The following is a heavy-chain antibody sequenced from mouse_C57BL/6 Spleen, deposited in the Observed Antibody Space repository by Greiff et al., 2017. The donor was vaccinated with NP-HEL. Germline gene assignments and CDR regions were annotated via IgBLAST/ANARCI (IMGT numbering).Heavy chain of an antibody. CDR3: AKTGRYDGYGYFDV. Sequence: VKLQESGPGLVAPSQSLSITCTVSGFSLTSYGVSWVRQPPGKGLEWLGVIWGDGSTNYHSALISRLSISKDNSKSQVFLKLNSLQTADTATYYCAKTGRYDGYGYFDVWGTGTTVTVSS. V-gene: IGHV2-3*01. CDR2: IWGDGST. CDR1: GFSLTSYG. D-gene: IGHD2-3*01. J-gene: IGHJ1*03.